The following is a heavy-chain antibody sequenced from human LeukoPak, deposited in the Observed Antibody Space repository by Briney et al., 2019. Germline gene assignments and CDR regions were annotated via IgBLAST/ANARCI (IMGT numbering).Heavy chain of an antibody. CDR2: IYSGGST. CDR3: ARHEGITMIMN. V-gene: IGHV3-66*04. J-gene: IGHJ4*02. D-gene: IGHD3-22*01. CDR1: GFIVSTNY. Sequence: PGGSLRLSCAASGFIVSTNYVSWVRQAPGKGVEWVSVIYSGGSTYYADSVKGRFTISRDNSNNSLYLQMNSLRAEDTAVYYCARHEGITMIMNWGQGTLVTVSS.